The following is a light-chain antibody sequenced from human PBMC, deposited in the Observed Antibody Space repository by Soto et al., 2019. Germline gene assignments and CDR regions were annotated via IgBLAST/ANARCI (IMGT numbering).Light chain of an antibody. CDR2: EVN. CDR1: FSDVGGYNS. CDR3: SSYKSSTHYV. V-gene: IGLV2-14*01. J-gene: IGLJ1*01. Sequence: QSVLTQPASVSGSPGQSITISCTGPFSDVGGYNSVSWYQQHPGKAPKLMIYEVNNRPSGVSNRFSGSRSGNTASLTISGLQAEDEADYYCSSYKSSTHYVFGTGTKVTVL.